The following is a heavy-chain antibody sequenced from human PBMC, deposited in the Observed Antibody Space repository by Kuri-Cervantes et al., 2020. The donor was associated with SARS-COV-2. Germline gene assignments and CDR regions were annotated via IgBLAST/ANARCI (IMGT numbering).Heavy chain of an antibody. CDR2: IRYVGSNN. Sequence: GRSLRPPCAASGSTFNNFGMHWVRQPPGKGLEWVAFIRYVGSNNYYADSVKGGFTISRDNSKNTLYLQMNSLRAEDPAVYYCAKDNRFPMVAHAFDIWGQGTMVTVSS. V-gene: IGHV3-30*02. J-gene: IGHJ3*02. D-gene: IGHD2-15*01. CDR1: GSTFNNFG. CDR3: AKDNRFPMVAHAFDI.